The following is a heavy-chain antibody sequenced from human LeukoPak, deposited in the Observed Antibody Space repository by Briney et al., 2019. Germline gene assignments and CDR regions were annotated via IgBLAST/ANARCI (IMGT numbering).Heavy chain of an antibody. CDR2: ISWNSGSI. V-gene: IGHV3-9*01. CDR1: GFTFDDYA. Sequence: GGSLRLSCAASGFTFDDYAMHWVRQAPGKGLEWVSGISWNSGSIGYADSVKGRFTISRDNAKNSLYLHMNSLRAEDTAVFYCARGYATAFDSWGQGALVTVSS. D-gene: IGHD2-2*01. CDR3: ARGYATAFDS. J-gene: IGHJ4*02.